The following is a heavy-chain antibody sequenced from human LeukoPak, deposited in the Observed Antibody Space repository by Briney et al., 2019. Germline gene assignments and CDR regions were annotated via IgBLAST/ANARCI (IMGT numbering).Heavy chain of an antibody. CDR1: GFNVISSY. J-gene: IGHJ4*02. V-gene: IGHV3-53*01. CDR3: ARATHWLSFDF. CDR2: LYDSGNT. D-gene: IGHD6-19*01. Sequence: GGSLRLSCAASGFNVISSYMNWVRQAPGRGLEWVSTLYDSGNTNHADSAEGRFTISSDSSTNTLYLQMNNLRAEDTALYFCARATHWLSFDFWGQGILVTVSS.